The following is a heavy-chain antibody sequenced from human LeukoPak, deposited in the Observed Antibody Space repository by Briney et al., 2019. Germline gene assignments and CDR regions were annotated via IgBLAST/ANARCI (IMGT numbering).Heavy chain of an antibody. CDR1: GGSISSYY. CDR3: ARGEYSGSD. Sequence: KSSETLSLTCTVSGGSISSYYWSWIRQPPGKGLEWIGYIYYSGSGSTNYNPSLKSRVTISVDTSKNQLSLKLSSVTAADTAVYYCARGEYSGSDWGQGTLVTVSS. J-gene: IGHJ4*02. CDR2: IYYSGSGST. V-gene: IGHV4-59*01. D-gene: IGHD1-1*01.